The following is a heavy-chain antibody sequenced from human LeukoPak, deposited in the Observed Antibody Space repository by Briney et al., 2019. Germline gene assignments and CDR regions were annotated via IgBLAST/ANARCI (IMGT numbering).Heavy chain of an antibody. J-gene: IGHJ3*02. Sequence: GGSLRLSCAASGFTVSSNYMSWVRQAPGKGLEGVSVIYSGGSTYYADSVKGRFTISRNNSKNTLYLQMNSLRAEDTAVYYCARDSEGYCSSTSCSPDAFDIWGQGTMVTVSS. CDR1: GFTVSSNY. CDR3: ARDSEGYCSSTSCSPDAFDI. D-gene: IGHD2-2*01. V-gene: IGHV3-66*01. CDR2: IYSGGST.